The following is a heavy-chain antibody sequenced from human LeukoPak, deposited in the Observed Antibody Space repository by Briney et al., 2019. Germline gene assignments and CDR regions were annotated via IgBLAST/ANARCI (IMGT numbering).Heavy chain of an antibody. CDR3: ARILPRAIIVVPAPPSDY. CDR2: ISSSSSYI. Sequence: PGGSLRLSCAASGFTFSSYSMNWVRQAPGKGLEWVSSISSSSSYIYYADSVKGRFTISRDNAKNSLYLQMNSLRAEDTAVYYCARILPRAIIVVPAPPSDYWGQGTLVTVSS. D-gene: IGHD5-24*01. V-gene: IGHV3-21*01. CDR1: GFTFSSYS. J-gene: IGHJ4*02.